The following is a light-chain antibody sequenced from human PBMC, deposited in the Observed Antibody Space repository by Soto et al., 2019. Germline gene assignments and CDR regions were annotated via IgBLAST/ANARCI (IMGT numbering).Light chain of an antibody. CDR1: SSNIGGNS. Sequence: QSVMTQPPSVSAAPGQKVTISCSGSSSNIGGNSVSWYQQLPGTAPKLLIYDDNKRPSGIPDRFSGSKSGTSATLGITGFQTGDEADYYCYSYDSSLSHNYVFGTGTKVTVL. V-gene: IGLV1-51*01. CDR3: YSYDSSLSHNYV. CDR2: DDN. J-gene: IGLJ1*01.